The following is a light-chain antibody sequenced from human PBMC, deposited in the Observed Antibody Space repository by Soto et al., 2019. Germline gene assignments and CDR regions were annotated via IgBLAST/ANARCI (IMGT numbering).Light chain of an antibody. CDR3: QQYNNWLLT. V-gene: IGKV3-15*01. J-gene: IGKJ1*01. Sequence: EVLMTQSPGTLSVSPGERATLSCRASRSVGSNLAWYQQKPGQAPSLLIYAASTRATGIPARFSGSGSGTEFSLTISSLQSEDSAVYYCQQYNNWLLTFGQGTKVDIK. CDR1: RSVGSN. CDR2: AAS.